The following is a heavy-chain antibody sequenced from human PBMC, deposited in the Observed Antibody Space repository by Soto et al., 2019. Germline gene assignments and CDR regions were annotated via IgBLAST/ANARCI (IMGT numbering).Heavy chain of an antibody. CDR2: INHSGST. D-gene: IGHD2-8*01. J-gene: IGHJ4*02. V-gene: IGHV4-34*01. Sequence: SETLSLTCAVYGGSFSGYYWSWIRQPPGKVLEWIGEINHSGSTNYNPSLKSRVTISVDTSKNQFSLKLSSVTAADTAVYYCARGGDCTNGVCYFDYWGQGTLVTVSS. CDR3: ARGGDCTNGVCYFDY. CDR1: GGSFSGYY.